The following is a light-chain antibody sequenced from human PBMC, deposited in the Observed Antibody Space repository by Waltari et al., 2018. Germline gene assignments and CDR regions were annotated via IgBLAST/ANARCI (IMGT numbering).Light chain of an antibody. CDR1: QSISSW. V-gene: IGKV1-5*01. Sequence: DIQMTQSPSTLSASVGDRVTITCRASQSISSWLAWYKQKPGKAPKLLNYDASRLESGVPSRFSGSGSGTEFTLTISSLQPDDFATYYCQQYNSYSTFGQGTKVEIK. J-gene: IGKJ1*01. CDR3: QQYNSYST. CDR2: DAS.